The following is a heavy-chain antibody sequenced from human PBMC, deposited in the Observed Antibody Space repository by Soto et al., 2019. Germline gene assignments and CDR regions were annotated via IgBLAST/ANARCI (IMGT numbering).Heavy chain of an antibody. D-gene: IGHD5-18*01. CDR2: INHSGST. CDR3: ARGYAMAKYYYYGMDV. CDR1: GGSFSGYY. V-gene: IGHV4-34*01. J-gene: IGHJ6*02. Sequence: LSLTCAVYGGSFSGYYWSWIRQPPGKGLEWIGEINHSGSTNYNPSLKSRVTISVDTSKNQFSLKLSSVTAADTAVYCCARGYAMAKYYYYGMDVWGQGTTVTVSS.